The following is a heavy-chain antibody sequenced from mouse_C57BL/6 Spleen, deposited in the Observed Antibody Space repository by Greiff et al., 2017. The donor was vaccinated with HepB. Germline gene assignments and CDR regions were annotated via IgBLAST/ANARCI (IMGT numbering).Heavy chain of an antibody. CDR2: ISYDGSN. CDR1: GYSITSGYY. J-gene: IGHJ3*01. CDR3: AREGNWFAY. V-gene: IGHV3-6*01. Sequence: LLESGPGLVKPSQSLSLTCSVTGYSITSGYYWNWIRQFPGNKLEWMGYISYDGSNNYNPSLKNRISITRDTSKNQFFLKLNSVTTEDTATYYCAREGNWFAYWGQGTLVTVSA.